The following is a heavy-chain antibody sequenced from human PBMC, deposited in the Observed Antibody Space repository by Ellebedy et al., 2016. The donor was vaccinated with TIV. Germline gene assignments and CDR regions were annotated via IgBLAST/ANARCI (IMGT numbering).Heavy chain of an antibody. J-gene: IGHJ4*02. CDR2: INHSGST. V-gene: IGHV4-34*01. CDR1: GGSFSGYY. D-gene: IGHD3-9*01. CDR3: ARGPPYYDILTGPITIFPFDY. Sequence: SETLSLTXAVYGGSFSGYYWSWIRQPPGKGLEWIGEINHSGSTNYNPSLKSRVTISVDTSKNQFSLKLSSVTAADTAVYYCARGPPYYDILTGPITIFPFDYWGQGTLVTVSS.